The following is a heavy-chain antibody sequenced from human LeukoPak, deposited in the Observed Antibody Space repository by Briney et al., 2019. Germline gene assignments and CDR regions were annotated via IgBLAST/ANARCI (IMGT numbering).Heavy chain of an antibody. CDR3: ARDRDSSGWYGPKSLDY. Sequence: ASVKVSGKASGYTLTSYYMHWLRQAPGQGLEWMGIINPSGGSTSYAQKFQGRVTMTRDTSTSTVYMELSSLRSEDTAVYYCARDRDSSGWYGPKSLDYWGQGTLVTVSS. CDR2: INPSGGST. D-gene: IGHD6-19*01. J-gene: IGHJ4*02. V-gene: IGHV1-46*01. CDR1: GYTLTSYY.